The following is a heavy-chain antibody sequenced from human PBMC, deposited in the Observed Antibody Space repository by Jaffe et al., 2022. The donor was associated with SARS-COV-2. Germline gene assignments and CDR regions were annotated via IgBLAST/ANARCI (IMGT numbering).Heavy chain of an antibody. D-gene: IGHD5-12*01. CDR1: GFTISDYY. J-gene: IGHJ4*02. Sequence: QVQLVESGGGLVKPGESLRLSCAASGFTISDYYMSWIRQAPGKGLEWVSYISSSSGNTIYYGESVKGRFTISRDSAKNSLYLQMNSLRVEDTAVYYCAAPRRGYDKVFDFWGQGTLVTVSS. V-gene: IGHV3-11*01. CDR2: ISSSSGNTI. CDR3: AAPRRGYDKVFDF.